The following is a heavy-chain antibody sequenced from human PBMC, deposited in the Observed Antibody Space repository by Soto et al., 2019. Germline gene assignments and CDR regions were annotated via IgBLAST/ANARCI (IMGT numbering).Heavy chain of an antibody. CDR2: IYSSWTT. Sequence: PSETLSLTCTVSGGSISSYYWSWIRQPPGKGLEWIGYIYSSWTTDYNPSLKSRVTISLDTSKNHFSLELRSVTAADTAVYYCAGSGYYHNSGMDLSGQGTTVSVS. CDR1: GGSISSYY. J-gene: IGHJ6*02. D-gene: IGHD3-22*01. CDR3: AGSGYYHNSGMDL. V-gene: IGHV4-59*08.